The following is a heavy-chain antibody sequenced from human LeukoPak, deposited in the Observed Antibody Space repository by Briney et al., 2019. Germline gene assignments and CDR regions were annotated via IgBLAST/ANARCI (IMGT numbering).Heavy chain of an antibody. D-gene: IGHD2-15*01. J-gene: IGHJ6*02. CDR3: ARHYCSGGSCYSRYYYGMDV. Sequence: GESLKISCKGSGYSFTSYWIGWVRQMPGKGLEWMGIIYPVDSDTRYSPSFQGQVTISADKSISTAYLQWSSLKASDTAMYYCARHYCSGGSCYSRYYYGMDVWGQGTTVTVSS. CDR1: GYSFTSYW. CDR2: IYPVDSDT. V-gene: IGHV5-51*01.